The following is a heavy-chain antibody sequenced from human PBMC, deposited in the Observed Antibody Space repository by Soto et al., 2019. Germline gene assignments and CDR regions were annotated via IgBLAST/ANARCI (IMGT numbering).Heavy chain of an antibody. CDR1: GYTFTSYD. V-gene: IGHV1-8*01. J-gene: IGHJ6*02. Sequence: ASVKVSCKASGYTFTSYDINWVRQATGQGLEWMGWMNPNSGNTGYAQKFQGRVTMTRNTSISTAYMELSSLRVEDTTIYYCARGAARSHTYGMDVWGQGITVTVSS. D-gene: IGHD6-6*01. CDR3: ARGAARSHTYGMDV. CDR2: MNPNSGNT.